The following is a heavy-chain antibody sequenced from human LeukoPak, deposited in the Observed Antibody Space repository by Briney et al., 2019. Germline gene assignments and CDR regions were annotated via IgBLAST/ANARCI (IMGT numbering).Heavy chain of an antibody. CDR2: INHSGST. CDR1: GGSISSGYY. D-gene: IGHD3-10*01. J-gene: IGHJ4*02. Sequence: SETLSLTCSVSGGSISSGYYWGWIRQPPGKGLEWIGEINHSGSTNYNPSLKSRVTISVDTSKNQFSLKLSSVTAADTAVYYCARHVSYYGSGSYYNRWGQGTLVTVSS. CDR3: ARHVSYYGSGSYYNR. V-gene: IGHV4-38-2*02.